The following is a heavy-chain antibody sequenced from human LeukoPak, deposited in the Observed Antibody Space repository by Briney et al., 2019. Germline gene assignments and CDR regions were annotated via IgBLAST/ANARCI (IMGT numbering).Heavy chain of an antibody. CDR3: ARGRARTAPFDY. J-gene: IGHJ4*02. V-gene: IGHV4-34*01. D-gene: IGHD1-14*01. Sequence: SETLSLTYAVYGGSFSGYYWSWIRQPPGKGLEWIGEINHSGSTNYNPSLKSRVTISVDTSKNQFSLKLSSVTAADTAVYYCARGRARTAPFDYWGQGTLVTVSS. CDR1: GGSFSGYY. CDR2: INHSGST.